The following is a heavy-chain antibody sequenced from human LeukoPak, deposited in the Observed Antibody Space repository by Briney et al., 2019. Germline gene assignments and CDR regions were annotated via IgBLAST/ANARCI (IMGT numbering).Heavy chain of an antibody. D-gene: IGHD2-2*01. CDR2: ISGSGGST. Sequence: LSGGTLRLSCAASGFTFSSYAMSWVRQAPGKGLEWVSAISGSGGSTYYADSVKGRFTISRDNSNNTLYLQMNSLRAEDTAVYYCAKSAEDIVVVPAAIPGHWFDPWGQGTLVTVSS. CDR3: AKSAEDIVVVPAAIPGHWFDP. J-gene: IGHJ5*02. CDR1: GFTFSSYA. V-gene: IGHV3-23*01.